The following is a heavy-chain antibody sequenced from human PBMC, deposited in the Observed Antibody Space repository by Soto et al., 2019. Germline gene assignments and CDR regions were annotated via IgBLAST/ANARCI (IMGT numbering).Heavy chain of an antibody. CDR2: INHSGST. CDR1: GGSFSGYY. J-gene: IGHJ4*02. D-gene: IGHD1-1*01. Sequence: QVQLQQWGAGLLKPSETLSLTCAVYGGSFSGYYWSWIRQPPGKGLEWIGEINHSGSTNYNPSLKSRVTISVDTSKNQFSLKLSSVTAADTAVYYCASANWNKQGYFDYWGQGTLVTVSS. V-gene: IGHV4-34*01. CDR3: ASANWNKQGYFDY.